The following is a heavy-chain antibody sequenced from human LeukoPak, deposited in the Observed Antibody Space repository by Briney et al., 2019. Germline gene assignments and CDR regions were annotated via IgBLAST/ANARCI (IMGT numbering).Heavy chain of an antibody. CDR1: GYTFTSYD. CDR2: MNPNSGNT. CDR3: ARRRYSSNWYYFDY. J-gene: IGHJ4*02. Sequence: ASVKVSCKASGYTFTSYDINWVRQATGQGLEWTGWMNPNSGNTGYVQKFQGRVTMTRNTSISTAYMELSSLRSEDTAVSYCARRRYSSNWYYFDYWGQGTLVTVSS. V-gene: IGHV1-8*01. D-gene: IGHD6-13*01.